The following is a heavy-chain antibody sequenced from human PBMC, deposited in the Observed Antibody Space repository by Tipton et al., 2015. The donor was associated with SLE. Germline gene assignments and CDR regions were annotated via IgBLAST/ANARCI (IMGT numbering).Heavy chain of an antibody. CDR3: ARYRSTSWLHPFDC. V-gene: IGHV1-69*05. D-gene: IGHD5-24*01. Sequence: QLVQSGPEVKKPGSSVKVSCRASGGTFINYAISWVRQAPGQGLEWVGGIIPFFGTTNYAQKFQGRVTITTDESASTVYMELSSLRSEDTAVYYCARYRSTSWLHPFDCWGQGTLVTVSS. J-gene: IGHJ4*02. CDR1: GGTFINYA. CDR2: IIPFFGTT.